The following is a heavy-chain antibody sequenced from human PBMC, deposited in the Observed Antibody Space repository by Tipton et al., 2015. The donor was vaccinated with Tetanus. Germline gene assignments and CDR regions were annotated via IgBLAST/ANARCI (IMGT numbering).Heavy chain of an antibody. CDR2: IYYNGNT. CDR1: GGSINSGTFY. J-gene: IGHJ5*02. Sequence: GLVKPSETLSLTCTVSGGSINSGTFYWDWIRQTPGKGLEWIGNIYYNGNTLQNPSLKSRLTMSLDKSKNLFSLKLRSVTAADTAFYYCARTAVNWFDPWGQGILVTVSS. CDR3: ARTAVNWFDP. D-gene: IGHD2-21*02. V-gene: IGHV4-39*01.